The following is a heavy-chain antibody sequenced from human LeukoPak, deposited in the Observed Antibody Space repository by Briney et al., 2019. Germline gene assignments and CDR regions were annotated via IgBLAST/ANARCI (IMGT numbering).Heavy chain of an antibody. CDR3: ARDLWYGYSSSSGDAFDI. D-gene: IGHD6-6*01. CDR1: GFTFSSYS. J-gene: IGHJ3*02. CDR2: ISSSSSTI. Sequence: QPGGSLRLSCAASGFTFSSYSMNWVRQAPGKGLEWVSYISSSSSTIYYADSVKGRFTISRDNAKNSLYLQMNSLRAEDTAVYYCARDLWYGYSSSSGDAFDIWGQGTMVTVSS. V-gene: IGHV3-48*01.